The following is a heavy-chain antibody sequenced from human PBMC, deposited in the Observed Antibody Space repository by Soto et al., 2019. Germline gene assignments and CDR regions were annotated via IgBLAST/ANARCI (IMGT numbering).Heavy chain of an antibody. Sequence: QVQLQQWGAGLLKPSETLSLTCAVYGGSFSGYYWSWIRQPPGKGLEWIGEINHSGSTNYNPNLKSRVTISVDTSKNQFSLKLSSVTAADTAVYYCARGLDIVLMVYASCAFDIWGQGTMVTVSS. D-gene: IGHD2-8*01. J-gene: IGHJ3*02. CDR2: INHSGST. CDR3: ARGLDIVLMVYASCAFDI. V-gene: IGHV4-34*01. CDR1: GGSFSGYY.